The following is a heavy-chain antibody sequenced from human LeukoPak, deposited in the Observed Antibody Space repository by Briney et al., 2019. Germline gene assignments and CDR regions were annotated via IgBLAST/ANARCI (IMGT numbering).Heavy chain of an antibody. CDR1: GGSIKSGSYL. CDR2: IYTSGST. V-gene: IGHV4-61*02. Sequence: SSETLSLTCSVSGGSIKSGSYLWSWIRQPAGKGLEWIGRIYTSGSTNYNPSLKSRVTISIDTSKNHFSLKLSSVTAADTAVYYCARDVVDGYNEDWGQGTLVTVSS. J-gene: IGHJ4*02. CDR3: ARDVVDGYNED. D-gene: IGHD5-24*01.